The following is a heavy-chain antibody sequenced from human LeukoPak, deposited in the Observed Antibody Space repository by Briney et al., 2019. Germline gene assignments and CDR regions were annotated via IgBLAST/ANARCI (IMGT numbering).Heavy chain of an antibody. CDR1: GFTFSDYY. Sequence: PGRSLRLSCAASGFTFSDYYMSWIRQAPGKGLEWVSYISSSGSTIYYADSVKGRFTISRDNAKNSLYLQMNSLRAEDTAVYYCATDRNYYYYYMDVWGKGTTVTVYS. J-gene: IGHJ6*03. D-gene: IGHD1-14*01. CDR2: ISSSGSTI. CDR3: ATDRNYYYYYMDV. V-gene: IGHV3-11*01.